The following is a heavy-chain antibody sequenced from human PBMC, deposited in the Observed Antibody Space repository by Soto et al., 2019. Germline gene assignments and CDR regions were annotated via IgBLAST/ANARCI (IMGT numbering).Heavy chain of an antibody. V-gene: IGHV3-9*01. D-gene: IGHD6-13*01. Sequence: GGSLRLSCAASGFTFDDYAMHWVRQAPGKGLEWVSGISWNSGSIGYADSVKGRFTISRDNAKNSLYLQMNSLRAEDTALYYCAKAVSTGYSSRARYYYYGMDVWGQGTTVTVSS. CDR1: GFTFDDYA. J-gene: IGHJ6*02. CDR3: AKAVSTGYSSRARYYYYGMDV. CDR2: ISWNSGSI.